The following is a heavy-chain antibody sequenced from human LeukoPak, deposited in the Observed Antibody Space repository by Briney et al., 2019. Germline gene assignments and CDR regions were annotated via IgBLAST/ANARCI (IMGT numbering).Heavy chain of an antibody. D-gene: IGHD5-18*01. CDR1: GFTFSGSV. CDR2: IRSRADNYAT. V-gene: IGHV3-73*01. J-gene: IGHJ6*02. Sequence: GGSLRLSCAASGFTFSGSVMHWVRQASGKGLEWVGRIRSRADNYATAYAASVRGRFTISRDDSKNTAFLQMNSLKTEDTAVYYCAKGGYRYESPYYSMDAWGQGTTVTVSS. CDR3: AKGGYRYESPYYSMDA.